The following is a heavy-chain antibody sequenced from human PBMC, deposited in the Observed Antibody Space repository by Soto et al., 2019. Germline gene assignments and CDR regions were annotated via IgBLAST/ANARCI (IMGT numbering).Heavy chain of an antibody. J-gene: IGHJ3*02. CDR1: GYTFTSYA. V-gene: IGHV1-3*01. Sequence: ASVKVSCKASGYTFTSYAMHWVRQAPGQRLEWMGWINAGNGNTKYSQKFQGRVTITRDTSASTAYMELSSLRSEDTAVYYCARRVVVPAVMHAFDIWGQGTMVTVSS. CDR3: ARRVVVPAVMHAFDI. D-gene: IGHD2-2*01. CDR2: INAGNGNT.